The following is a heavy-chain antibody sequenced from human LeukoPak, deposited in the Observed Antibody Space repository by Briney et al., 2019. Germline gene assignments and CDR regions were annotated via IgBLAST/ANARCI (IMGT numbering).Heavy chain of an antibody. CDR1: GFTFSSYE. Sequence: GGSLRLSCAASGFTFSSYEMNWVRQAPGKGLEWVSYISSSGSTIYYADSVKGRFTISRDNSKNTLFLQMNSLRTEDTAVYYCARVDNADYYDSSGYFIWGQGTLVTVSS. V-gene: IGHV3-48*03. J-gene: IGHJ4*02. CDR3: ARVDNADYYDSSGYFI. CDR2: ISSSGSTI. D-gene: IGHD3-22*01.